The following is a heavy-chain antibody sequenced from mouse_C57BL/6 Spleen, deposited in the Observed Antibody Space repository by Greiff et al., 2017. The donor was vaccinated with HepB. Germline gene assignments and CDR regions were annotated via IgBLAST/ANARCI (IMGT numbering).Heavy chain of an antibody. J-gene: IGHJ3*01. D-gene: IGHD2-5*01. CDR1: GYAFTNYL. CDR2: INPGSGGT. Sequence: VQLQQSGAELVRPGTSVKVSCKASGYAFTNYLIEWVKQRPGQGLEWIGVINPGSGGTNYNEKFKGKATLTADKSSSTAYMQLSSLTSEDSAVYFCARGGSNYAGFAYWGQGTLVTVSA. CDR3: ARGGSNYAGFAY. V-gene: IGHV1-54*01.